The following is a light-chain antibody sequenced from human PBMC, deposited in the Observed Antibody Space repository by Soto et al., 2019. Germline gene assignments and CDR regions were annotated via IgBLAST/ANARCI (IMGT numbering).Light chain of an antibody. CDR2: GAS. CDR3: QHYGRSPIT. V-gene: IGKV3-20*01. CDR1: QSVNSR. J-gene: IGKJ5*01. Sequence: EIVLTQSPGTLSLSPGERATLSCRASQSVNSRLAWYQHKPGQAPRLLISGASSRATGIPDRFSGSGSAPDFTLTISRLEPEDFALYYCQHYGRSPITSGQGTRLEIK.